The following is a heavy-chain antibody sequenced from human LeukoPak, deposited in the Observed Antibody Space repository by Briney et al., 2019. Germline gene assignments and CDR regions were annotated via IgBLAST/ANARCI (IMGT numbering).Heavy chain of an antibody. Sequence: GGSLRLSCAASGFSFENYNMNWVRQAPGKGLEWVAYFNVITGYIYYADSLKGRFTISRDNAKNSLYLQMNGLRVEDTAVYYCARDPYSGGYGAYYYYYMDLWGKGTTVTISS. D-gene: IGHD1-26*01. CDR1: GFSFENYN. V-gene: IGHV3-21*01. CDR2: FNVITGYI. J-gene: IGHJ6*03. CDR3: ARDPYSGGYGAYYYYYMDL.